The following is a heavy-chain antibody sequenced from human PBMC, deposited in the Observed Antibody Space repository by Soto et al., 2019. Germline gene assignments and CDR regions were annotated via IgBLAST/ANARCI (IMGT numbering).Heavy chain of an antibody. Sequence: PSETLSLTCTVSGCSISSYYWSWIRQPPGKGLEWIGYIYYSGSTNYNPSLKSRVTISVDTSKNQFSLKLSSVTAADTAVYYCARTTGDSGYVDMDVWGKGTTVTVSS. V-gene: IGHV4-59*08. CDR1: GCSISSYY. D-gene: IGHD5-12*01. CDR2: IYYSGST. CDR3: ARTTGDSGYVDMDV. J-gene: IGHJ6*03.